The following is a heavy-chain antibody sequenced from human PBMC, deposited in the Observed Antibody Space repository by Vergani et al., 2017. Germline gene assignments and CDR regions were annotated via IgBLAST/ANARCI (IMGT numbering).Heavy chain of an antibody. CDR3: ARHRGSGGIFPSSYFYGMDV. Sequence: QVQLQESGPGLVKPSETLTLTCDVSDSSILTNPYWGWFRQSPGKGLEWIGCIHHSGDTYYNSSLKSRVSISIVSSSKFSLRLTSVTAADTAIHYCARHRGSGGIFPSSYFYGMDVWGHGTTVTVSS. CDR1: DSSILTNPY. V-gene: IGHV4-38-2*01. J-gene: IGHJ6*02. D-gene: IGHD3-10*01. CDR2: IHHSGDT.